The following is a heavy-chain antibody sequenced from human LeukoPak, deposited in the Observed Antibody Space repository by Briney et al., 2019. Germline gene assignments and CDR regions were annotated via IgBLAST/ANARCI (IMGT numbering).Heavy chain of an antibody. CDR1: GYTFTGYY. CDR3: ARRSGGYNSADY. D-gene: IGHD5-24*01. CDR2: INPNSGGT. J-gene: IGHJ4*02. V-gene: IGHV1-2*02. Sequence: ASVKVSCKASGYTFTGYYMHWVRQAPGQGLEWMGWINPNSGGTNYAQKFQGRVTMTRDTSISTAYMELSRLRSDDTAVYYCARRSGGYNSADYWGQGTLVTVSS.